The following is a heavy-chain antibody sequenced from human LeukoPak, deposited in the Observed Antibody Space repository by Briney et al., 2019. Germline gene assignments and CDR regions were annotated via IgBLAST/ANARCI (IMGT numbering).Heavy chain of an antibody. J-gene: IGHJ4*02. D-gene: IGHD2-21*02. CDR1: GYTFTGYQ. CDR3: ARSDSRDY. V-gene: IGHV1-2*02. CDR2: INPNSGGT. Sequence: GASVKDSRKASGYTFTGYQIHWLRPTPGRGVEWMGRINPNSGGTNYAQKVKGRVTMTRDTSISTAYMELSRLRCDDMAVYYCARSDSRDYWGQGTLVSVSS.